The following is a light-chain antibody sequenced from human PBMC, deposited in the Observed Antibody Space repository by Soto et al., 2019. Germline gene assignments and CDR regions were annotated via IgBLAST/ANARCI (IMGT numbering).Light chain of an antibody. CDR3: QQYYRTPPT. Sequence: DIVMSQSPDSLAVSLGERATINCKSSQSILHSSTNRNYLAWYQQKPGQPLRLLFYWASTRASGVPDRFSASGSATDFTLIISTLQAEDVAVYHCQQYYRTPPTFGQGTKVEIK. V-gene: IGKV4-1*01. CDR1: QSILHSSTNRNY. J-gene: IGKJ1*01. CDR2: WAS.